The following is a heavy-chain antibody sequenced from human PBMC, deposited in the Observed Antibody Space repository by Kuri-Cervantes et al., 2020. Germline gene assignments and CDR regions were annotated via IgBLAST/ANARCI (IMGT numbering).Heavy chain of an antibody. CDR1: GFTFSNSD. D-gene: IGHD2-2*01. CDR3: ARGIPAAPRSALDP. J-gene: IGHJ5*02. V-gene: IGHV3-33*08. Sequence: GGSLRLSCAASGFTFSNSDMNWVRQAPGKGLEWVAVIWYDGSNKYYADSVKGRFTISRDNSKNTLYLQMNSLRAEGTAVYYCARGIPAAPRSALDPWGQGTLVTVSS. CDR2: IWYDGSNK.